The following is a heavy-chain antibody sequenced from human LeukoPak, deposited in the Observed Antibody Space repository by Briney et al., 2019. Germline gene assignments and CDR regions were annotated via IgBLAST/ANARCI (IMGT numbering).Heavy chain of an antibody. CDR3: ARDRGYSSSWYGDWFDP. Sequence: SETLSLTCTVSGGSMSSYYWSWIRQSPGKGLEWIGYIYYSGSTNYNPSLKSRVTISVDTSKNQFSLKLSSVTAADTAVYYCARDRGYSSSWYGDWFDPWGQGTLVTVSS. J-gene: IGHJ5*02. CDR1: GGSMSSYY. D-gene: IGHD6-13*01. CDR2: IYYSGST. V-gene: IGHV4-59*01.